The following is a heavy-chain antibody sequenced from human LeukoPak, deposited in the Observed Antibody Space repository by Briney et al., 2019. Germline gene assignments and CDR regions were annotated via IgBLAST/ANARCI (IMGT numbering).Heavy chain of an antibody. Sequence: SETLSLTCTVSGYSISSGYYWGWIREPPGKGLGGVGSIYHSGRTYYIPSLKSRVTISVDTSKNQFSLKMSTVTAADTAGYYCAGEGIAVAGSIDYYCYYYLDLWGKGTTVTVSS. V-gene: IGHV4-38-2*02. D-gene: IGHD6-19*01. CDR1: GYSISSGYY. CDR2: IYHSGRT. CDR3: AGEGIAVAGSIDYYCYYYLDL. J-gene: IGHJ6*03.